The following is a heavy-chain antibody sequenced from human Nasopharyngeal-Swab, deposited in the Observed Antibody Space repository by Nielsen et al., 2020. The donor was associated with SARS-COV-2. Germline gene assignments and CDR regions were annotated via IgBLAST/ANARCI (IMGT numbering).Heavy chain of an antibody. Sequence: GSLRLSCAVYGGSFSGYYWSWIRQSPGKGLEWIGEINHSGSINYNLSLKSRVTISVETSKNQFSLKLSSVTAADTVVYYCARGRGITVTTPSPVFDYWGQGTLVTVSS. J-gene: IGHJ4*02. V-gene: IGHV4-34*01. CDR3: ARGRGITVTTPSPVFDY. CDR2: INHSGSI. D-gene: IGHD1-20*01. CDR1: GGSFSGYY.